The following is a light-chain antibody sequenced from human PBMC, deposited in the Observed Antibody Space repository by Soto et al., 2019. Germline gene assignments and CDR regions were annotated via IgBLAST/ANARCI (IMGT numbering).Light chain of an antibody. J-gene: IGLJ1*01. V-gene: IGLV2-14*01. CDR3: GSYTSSSTPYV. CDR1: SSDVGAYNY. Sequence: QSALTQPASVSGSPGLSITISCTGTSSDVGAYNYVSWYQQHPGKAPKLMIYEVSSRPSGVSNRFSGSKSGDTASLTISGLQAEDEADYYCGSYTSSSTPYVFGTGTKVTVL. CDR2: EVS.